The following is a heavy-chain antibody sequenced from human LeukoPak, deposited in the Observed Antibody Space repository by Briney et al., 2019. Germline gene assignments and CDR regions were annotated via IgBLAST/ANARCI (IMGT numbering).Heavy chain of an antibody. J-gene: IGHJ4*02. CDR1: GGTFSSYA. V-gene: IGHV1-69*13. D-gene: IGHD6-19*01. Sequence: SVKVSCKASGGTFSSYAISWVRQAPGQGPEWMGGIIPIFGTANYAQKFQGRVTITADESTSTAYMELSSLRSEDTAVYYCARTAYSSGWSPRTVFDYWGQGTLVTVSS. CDR3: ARTAYSSGWSPRTVFDY. CDR2: IIPIFGTA.